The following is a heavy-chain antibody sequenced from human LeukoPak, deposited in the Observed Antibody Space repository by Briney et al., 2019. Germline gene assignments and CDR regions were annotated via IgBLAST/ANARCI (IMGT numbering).Heavy chain of an antibody. Sequence: ASVKVSCKASGYTFAGYYMHWVRQAPGQGLKWMGWINPSSGGTKYAQKFQGRVTMTRDTSISTAYMELSSLRSDDTAVYYCARDEGPTDFDNWGQGTLVTVSS. CDR2: INPSSGGT. CDR3: ARDEGPTDFDN. V-gene: IGHV1-2*02. CDR1: GYTFAGYY. J-gene: IGHJ4*02.